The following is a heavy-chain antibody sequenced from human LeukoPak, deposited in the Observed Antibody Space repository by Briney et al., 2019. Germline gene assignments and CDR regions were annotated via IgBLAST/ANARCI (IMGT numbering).Heavy chain of an antibody. V-gene: IGHV4-30-4*01. Sequence: SETLSLTSVLPLDSPSVGDYFWRWIRQPPGKGLEWIGHIHYSGNTYYNPSLKSRVSISVDTSKNQFSLKLSSVTAAATGVSYRARENNDYGDKKGFDYWGQGTLVTVSS. CDR2: IHYSGNT. CDR3: ARENNDYGDKKGFDY. J-gene: IGHJ4*02. CDR1: LDSPSVGDYF. D-gene: IGHD4-17*01.